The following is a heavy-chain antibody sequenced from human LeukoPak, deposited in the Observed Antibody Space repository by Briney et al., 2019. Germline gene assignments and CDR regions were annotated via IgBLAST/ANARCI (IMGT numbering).Heavy chain of an antibody. CDR3: ASPYDYVWGSYRSGFGY. J-gene: IGHJ4*02. V-gene: IGHV3-23*01. CDR2: ISGSGGST. CDR1: GFTFSSYA. D-gene: IGHD3-16*02. Sequence: QPGGSLRLSCAASGFTFSSYAMRWVRQAPGKGLEWVSAISGSGGSTYYADSVKGRFTISRDNSKNTLYLQMNSLRAEDTAVYYCASPYDYVWGSYRSGFGYWGQGTLVTVSS.